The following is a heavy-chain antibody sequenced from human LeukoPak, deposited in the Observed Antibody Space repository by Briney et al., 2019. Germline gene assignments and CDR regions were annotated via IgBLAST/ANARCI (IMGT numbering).Heavy chain of an antibody. D-gene: IGHD6-13*01. CDR2: IIPIFGTA. CDR3: AIDRYSSSWYYFDY. Sequence: ASVKVSCKASGGTFSSYAISWVRQAPGQGLEWMGGIIPIFGTANYAQKFQGRVTITADESTSTAYMELSSLRSEDTAVYYCAIDRYSSSWYYFDYWGQGTLVTVSS. CDR1: GGTFSSYA. J-gene: IGHJ4*02. V-gene: IGHV1-69*13.